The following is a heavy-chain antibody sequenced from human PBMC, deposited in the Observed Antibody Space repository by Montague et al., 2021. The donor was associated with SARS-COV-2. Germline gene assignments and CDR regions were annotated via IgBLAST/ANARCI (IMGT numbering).Heavy chain of an antibody. D-gene: IGHD3-10*01. Sequence: SETLSLTCAVYGGSFSGHYWNWIRQPPGKGLEWIGEINHSGSTNNNPSLKIRVTMSVDTSKNQFSLKLSSVTAADTAVYYCARGARQGYGFRLGPFDYWGQGTLVTVSS. CDR1: GGSFSGHY. CDR2: INHSGST. J-gene: IGHJ4*02. CDR3: ARGARQGYGFRLGPFDY. V-gene: IGHV4-34*01.